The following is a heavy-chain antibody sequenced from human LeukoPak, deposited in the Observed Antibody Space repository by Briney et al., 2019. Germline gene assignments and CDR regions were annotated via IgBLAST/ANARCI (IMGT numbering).Heavy chain of an antibody. CDR2: IYYSGST. CDR1: GGSISSYY. V-gene: IGHV4-59*12. D-gene: IGHD3-22*01. J-gene: IGHJ4*02. CDR3: ARGSGYYDSSGYCFDY. Sequence: PSETLSLTCTVSGGSISSYYWSWIRQPPGKGLEWIGYIYYSGSTNYNPSLKSRVTISVDTSKNQFSLKLSSVTAADTAVYYCARGSGYYDSSGYCFDYWGQGTLVTVSS.